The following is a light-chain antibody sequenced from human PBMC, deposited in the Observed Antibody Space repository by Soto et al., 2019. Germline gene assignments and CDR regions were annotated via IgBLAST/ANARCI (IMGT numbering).Light chain of an antibody. J-gene: IGLJ1*01. CDR3: SSYTSSSAPYV. CDR1: SSDVGGYNY. CDR2: EVS. Sequence: QSALTHPASGSGSPGQSITISCTGTSSDVGGYNYVSCYQQHPGKAPKLMIYEVSNRPSGVSNRFSGSKSGNTASLTISGLQAEDEADYYCSSYTSSSAPYVFGTGTKVTVL. V-gene: IGLV2-14*01.